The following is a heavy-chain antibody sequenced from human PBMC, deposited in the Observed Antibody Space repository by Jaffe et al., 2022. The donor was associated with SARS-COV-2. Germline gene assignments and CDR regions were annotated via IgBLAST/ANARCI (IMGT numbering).Heavy chain of an antibody. Sequence: EVQLVESGGGLVQPGGSLRLSCAASGFTFSSYAMSWVRQAPGKGLEWVSTISGSGGTTYYPDSVKGRFTISRDNSKNTLYLQMNSLRAEDTAIYYCAKDLPSGYEYNYYGMDVWGQGTTVTVSS. CDR3: AKDLPSGYEYNYYGMDV. D-gene: IGHD5-12*01. CDR1: GFTFSSYA. CDR2: ISGSGGTT. V-gene: IGHV3-23*04. J-gene: IGHJ6*02.